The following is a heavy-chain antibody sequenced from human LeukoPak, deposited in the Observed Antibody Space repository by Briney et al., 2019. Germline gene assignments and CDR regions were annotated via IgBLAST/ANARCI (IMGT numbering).Heavy chain of an antibody. V-gene: IGHV4-4*02. CDR1: GGSISNEIW. CDR3: ARNGNYDSNGYAFDF. Sequence: SGTLSLTCAVSGGSISNEIWWSWVRQPPGKGLERIGEIYHRGSTNYNPSLQSRVTISVDNSKNQFSLNLRSVTAADTAVYYCARNGNYDSNGYAFDFWGQGTLVTVSS. D-gene: IGHD3-22*01. J-gene: IGHJ4*02. CDR2: IYHRGST.